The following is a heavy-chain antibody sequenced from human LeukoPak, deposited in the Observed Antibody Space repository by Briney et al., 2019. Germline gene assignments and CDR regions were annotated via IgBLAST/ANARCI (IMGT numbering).Heavy chain of an antibody. Sequence: GGSLRLSCAASGFTVSNNYMSWVRQAPGKGLEWVSVIYSGRSTYYADSVKGRFTISRDNSQNTLYLQMNSLRAEDTAVYYCAREISGASVRSSDAFDIWGQGTMVTVSS. CDR3: AREISGASVRSSDAFDI. CDR1: GFTVSNNY. V-gene: IGHV3-66*01. D-gene: IGHD4/OR15-4a*01. J-gene: IGHJ3*02. CDR2: IYSGRST.